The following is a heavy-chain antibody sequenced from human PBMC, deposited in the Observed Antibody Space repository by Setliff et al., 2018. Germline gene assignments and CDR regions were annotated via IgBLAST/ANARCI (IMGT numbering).Heavy chain of an antibody. V-gene: IGHV3-74*01. CDR2: INGDGNSA. D-gene: IGHD6-25*01. CDR3: ARDWGAAGSTSAFDI. CDR1: GPMFSRYW. J-gene: IGHJ3*02. Sequence: GGSLTLSCVVSGPMFSRYWIHWVRQSPGKGLVWVARINGDGNSASYADSGEGRFTISRDNAKNTVYLQMNSLGVDGTAVYYCARDWGAAGSTSAFDIWGQGTMVT.